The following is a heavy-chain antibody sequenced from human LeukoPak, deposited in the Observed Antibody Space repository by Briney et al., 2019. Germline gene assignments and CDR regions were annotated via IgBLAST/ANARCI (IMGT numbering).Heavy chain of an antibody. V-gene: IGHV1-2*06. CDR1: GYTFTGYY. CDR3: ARVGGYSGYDGDFDY. CDR2: INPNSGGT. Sequence: ASVKVSCKASGYTFTGYYMHWVRQAPGQGLEWMGRINPNSGGTNYAQKFQGRVTMTRDTSISTAYMELSRLRSDDTAVYYCARVGGYSGYDGDFDYWGQGTLVIVSS. D-gene: IGHD5-12*01. J-gene: IGHJ4*02.